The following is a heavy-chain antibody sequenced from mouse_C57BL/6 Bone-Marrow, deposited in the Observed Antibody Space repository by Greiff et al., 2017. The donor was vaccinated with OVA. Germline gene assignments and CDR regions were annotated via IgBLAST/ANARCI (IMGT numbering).Heavy chain of an antibody. J-gene: IGHJ2*01. CDR2: IYPRSGNT. CDR1: GYTFTSYG. D-gene: IGHD2-1*01. Sequence: QVQLKESGAELARPGASVKLSCKASGYTFTSYGISWVKQRTGQGLEWIGEIYPRSGNTYYNEKFKGKATLTADKSSSTAYMELRSLTSEDSAVYFCARSRVYYGNYQDFDYWGQGTTLTVSS. V-gene: IGHV1-81*01. CDR3: ARSRVYYGNYQDFDY.